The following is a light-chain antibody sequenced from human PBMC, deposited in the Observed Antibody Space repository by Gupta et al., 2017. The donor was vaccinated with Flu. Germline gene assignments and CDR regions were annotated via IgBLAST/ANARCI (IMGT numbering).Light chain of an antibody. V-gene: IGKV1-39*01. CDR1: HSSSNY. CDR3: QQSYNNPCT. J-gene: IGKJ1*01. CDR2: AAY. Sequence: GYRSTIPGRARHSSSNYVNCYQQKEDKSTILLIYAAYGVQSWVPSRFSGSGSGTYFTPTISILQPEDFAAYYCQQSYNNPCTFGQGTKVEIK.